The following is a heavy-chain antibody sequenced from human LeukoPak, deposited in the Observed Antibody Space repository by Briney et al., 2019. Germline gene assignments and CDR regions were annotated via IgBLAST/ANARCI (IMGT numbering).Heavy chain of an antibody. J-gene: IGHJ3*01. CDR1: GFTFSRYW. Sequence: GSRLLSGAASGFTFSRYWMRWVRQAPGKGLQWVANIKKDGTEKFNMDSVKGRFTISRHNAMKSLSLQMNSLRAEDTAVYYCARGDFNDNGDYVDAFDVWGQGTVVTVSS. V-gene: IGHV3-7*01. CDR2: IKKDGTEK. D-gene: IGHD4-17*01. CDR3: ARGDFNDNGDYVDAFDV.